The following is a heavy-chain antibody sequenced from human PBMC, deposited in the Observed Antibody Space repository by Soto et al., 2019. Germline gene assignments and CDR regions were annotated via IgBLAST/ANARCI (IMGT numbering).Heavy chain of an antibody. Sequence: QVQLQQWGAGLLKPSETLSLTCAVYGGSFSGYYWSWIRQPPGKGLEWIGEINHSGSTNYNPSLKSRVTISVDTSKNQFSLKLSSVTAADTAVYYCARGHRSLPYRRLLPAFDIWGQGTMVTVSS. CDR3: ARGHRSLPYRRLLPAFDI. V-gene: IGHV4-34*01. CDR2: INHSGST. CDR1: GGSFSGYY. J-gene: IGHJ3*02. D-gene: IGHD2-15*01.